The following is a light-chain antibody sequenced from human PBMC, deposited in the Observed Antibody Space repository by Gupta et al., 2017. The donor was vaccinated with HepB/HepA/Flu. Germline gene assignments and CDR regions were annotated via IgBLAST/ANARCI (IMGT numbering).Light chain of an antibody. CDR2: LGS. CDR1: QSLLHSNGYND. V-gene: IGKV2-28*01. J-gene: IGKJ2*02. Sequence: VLPQSPLSLPVAPGEPASISCRSSQSLLHSNGYNDLDWYLQKPGQSPQLLIDLGSNRASGVPDRCSGSGSGTDFTLKISMVEAEDGGVYYCMQALQTPCTFGQGTKLEIK. CDR3: MQALQTPCT.